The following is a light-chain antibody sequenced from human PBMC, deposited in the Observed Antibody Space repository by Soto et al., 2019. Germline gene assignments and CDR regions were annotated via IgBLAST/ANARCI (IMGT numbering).Light chain of an antibody. CDR3: QQYHKSLTWP. V-gene: IGKV4-1*01. J-gene: IGKJ1*01. CDR1: QSVLYSSNNKNY. CDR2: WAS. Sequence: DIVMTQSPDSLAVPLGERATINCKSSQSVLYSSNNKNYLAWYQQKAGQPPKLLIYWASTRESGVPDRFIGSGSGTDFTLTISSLQAEDAAVYYCQQYHKSLTWPFGQGTKVEIK.